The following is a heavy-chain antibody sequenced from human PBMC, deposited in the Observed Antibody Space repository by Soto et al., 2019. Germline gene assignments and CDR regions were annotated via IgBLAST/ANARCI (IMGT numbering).Heavy chain of an antibody. CDR3: AVSMDDYGDYYYDY. CDR2: IVVGSGNT. CDR1: GFTFISSA. Sequence: QMQLVQSGPEVKKPGTSVKVSCKASGFTFISSAMQWVRQARGQRLEWIGWIVVGSGNTNYAQKFQERVTITRDMSTSTAYMELSSLRSEDTAMYYCAVSMDDYGDYYYDYWGQGTLVTVSS. D-gene: IGHD4-17*01. V-gene: IGHV1-58*02. J-gene: IGHJ4*02.